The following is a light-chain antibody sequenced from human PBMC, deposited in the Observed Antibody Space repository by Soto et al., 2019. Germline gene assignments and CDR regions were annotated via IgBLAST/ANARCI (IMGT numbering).Light chain of an antibody. Sequence: EIVLTQSPDTLSLSPGERATLSCRASQSVSSSLAWYQQKPGQAPRLLIYDASNRATGIPARFSGSGSGTDLTLTISSLEPEDFAFYYCQQRSNWPPEVTFGPGTKVDIK. CDR3: QQRSNWPPEVT. V-gene: IGKV3-11*01. CDR1: QSVSSS. CDR2: DAS. J-gene: IGKJ3*01.